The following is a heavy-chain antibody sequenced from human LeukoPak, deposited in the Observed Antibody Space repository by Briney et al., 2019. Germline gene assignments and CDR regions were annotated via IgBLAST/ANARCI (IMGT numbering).Heavy chain of an antibody. J-gene: IGHJ4*02. CDR3: ARGLFDY. CDR2: INHSGST. Sequence: GSLRLSCTTSGFTFGDYAVSWIRQPPGKGLEWIGEINHSGSTNYNPSLKSRVTISVDTSKNQFSLKLSSVTAADTAVYYCARGLFDYWGQGTLVTVSS. V-gene: IGHV4-34*01. CDR1: GFTFGDYA.